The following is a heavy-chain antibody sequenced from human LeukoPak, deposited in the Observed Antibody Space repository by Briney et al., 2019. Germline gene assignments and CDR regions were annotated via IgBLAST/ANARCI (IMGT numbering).Heavy chain of an antibody. J-gene: IGHJ4*02. Sequence: PGTSLRLSCAASGFTFSSYGMHWVRQAPGKGLEWVAVIWYDRSNKYYVDSVKGRFTISRDNSKNTLYLQMNSLRAEDTAVYYCAKEDEYYYDSSGYSYFDYWGQGTLVTVSS. CDR3: AKEDEYYYDSSGYSYFDY. CDR2: IWYDRSNK. CDR1: GFTFSSYG. V-gene: IGHV3-33*06. D-gene: IGHD3-22*01.